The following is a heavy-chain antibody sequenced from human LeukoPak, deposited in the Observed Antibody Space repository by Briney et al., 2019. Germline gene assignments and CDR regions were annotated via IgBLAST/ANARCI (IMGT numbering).Heavy chain of an antibody. CDR2: IYYSGST. V-gene: IGHV4-30-4*01. CDR1: GGSISSGDYY. J-gene: IGHJ2*01. Sequence: ASETLSLTCTVSGGSISSGDYYWSWIRQPPGKGLEWIGYIYYSGSTYYNPSLKSRVTISVDTSKNQFSLKLSSVTAADTAVYYCARDFVSYWYFDLWGRGTLVTVPS. D-gene: IGHD2-21*01. CDR3: ARDFVSYWYFDL.